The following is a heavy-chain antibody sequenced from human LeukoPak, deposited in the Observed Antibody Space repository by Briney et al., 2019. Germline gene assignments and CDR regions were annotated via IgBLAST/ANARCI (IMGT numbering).Heavy chain of an antibody. CDR2: IHYSGST. Sequence: SETLSLTCTVSGGSISSYYWSWIRQPPGKGLECIGYIHYSGSTNYNPSLKSRVTISVDTSKNQFSLKLSSVTAADTAVYYCARDRGHYDSSGYYYMDLADWYFDLWGRGTLVTVSS. J-gene: IGHJ2*01. CDR3: ARDRGHYDSSGYYYMDLADWYFDL. V-gene: IGHV4-59*01. CDR1: GGSISSYY. D-gene: IGHD3-22*01.